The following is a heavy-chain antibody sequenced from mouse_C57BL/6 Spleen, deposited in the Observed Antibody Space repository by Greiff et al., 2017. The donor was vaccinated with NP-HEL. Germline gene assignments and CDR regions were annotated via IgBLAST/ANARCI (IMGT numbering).Heavy chain of an antibody. CDR2: IYPSDSET. J-gene: IGHJ1*03. CDR3: AREVGRYWYFDV. V-gene: IGHV1-61*01. CDR1: GYTFTSYW. D-gene: IGHD1-1*02. Sequence: QVQLQQPGAELVRPGSSVKLSCKASGYTFTSYWMDWVKQRPGQGLEWIGNIYPSDSETHYNQKFKDKATLTVDKSSSTAYMQLSSLTSEDSAVYYCAREVGRYWYFDVWGTGTTVTVSS.